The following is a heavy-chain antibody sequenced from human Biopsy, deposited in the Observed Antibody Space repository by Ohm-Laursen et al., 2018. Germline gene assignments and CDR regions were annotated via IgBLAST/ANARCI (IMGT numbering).Heavy chain of an antibody. D-gene: IGHD5-12*01. CDR2: IKKKSNNDAT. CDR3: TRSAGYGYGY. CDR1: GFNLSAFA. Sequence: SLRLSCSASGFNLSAFALHWVRQASGRGLEWVGRIKKKSNNDATAYAESMKGRFSIFRDDSKSTSFLQMNSLKIEDTAVYFCTRSAGYGYGYWGQGTTVTVSS. V-gene: IGHV3-73*01. J-gene: IGHJ6*02.